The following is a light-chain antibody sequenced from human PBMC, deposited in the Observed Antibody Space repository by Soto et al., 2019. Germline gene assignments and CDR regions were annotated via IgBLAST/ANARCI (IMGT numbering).Light chain of an antibody. CDR1: QSISNW. CDR3: QQYKSYPYT. CDR2: KAS. V-gene: IGKV1-5*03. J-gene: IGKJ2*01. Sequence: DIQMTQSPSTLSASVGDSVTITCRASQSISNWLAWYQQKPGKAPKLLLYKASTLQSGVPSRFRGSGSGTEFSLTISSLQPDDFATYDCQQYKSYPYTFGQGTKLEIK.